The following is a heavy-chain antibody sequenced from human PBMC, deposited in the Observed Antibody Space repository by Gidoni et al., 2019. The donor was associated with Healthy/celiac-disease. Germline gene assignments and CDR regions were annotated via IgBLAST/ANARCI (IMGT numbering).Heavy chain of an antibody. D-gene: IGHD2-2*01. CDR3: AKDQPIVVVPAAKPYYYYGMDV. CDR2: ISGSGGST. J-gene: IGHJ6*02. CDR1: GFTFSSYA. V-gene: IGHV3-23*01. Sequence: EVQLLESGGGLVQPGGSLRLSCAASGFTFSSYAMSWVRQAPGKGLEWVSAISGSGGSTYYADSVKGRFTISRDNSKNTLYLQMNSLRAEDTAVYYCAKDQPIVVVPAAKPYYYYGMDVWGQGTTVTVSS.